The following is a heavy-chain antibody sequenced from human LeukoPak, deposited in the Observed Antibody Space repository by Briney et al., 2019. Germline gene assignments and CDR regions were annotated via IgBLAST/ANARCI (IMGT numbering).Heavy chain of an antibody. D-gene: IGHD6-13*01. CDR2: IIPIFGTA. CDR3: ARRGQQSLYYYYLYIDV. CDR1: GGTFSSYA. V-gene: IGHV1-69*01. J-gene: IGHJ6*03. Sequence: SVKVSCKASGGTFSSYAISWVRQAPGQGLEWMGGIIPIFGTANYAQKFQGRVTITADESTSTAYMELSSLRSEDTAVYYCARRGQQSLYYYYLYIDVWGKGTTVTVSS.